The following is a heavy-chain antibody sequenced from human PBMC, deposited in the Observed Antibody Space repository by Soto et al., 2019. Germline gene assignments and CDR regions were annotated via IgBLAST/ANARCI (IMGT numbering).Heavy chain of an antibody. V-gene: IGHV1-58*01. J-gene: IGHJ3*02. CDR2: IVVGSGNT. CDR3: AASDIPVAFAFDI. D-gene: IGHD3-9*01. Sequence: ASVKVSCKASGFTFTSSAVQWVRHARGQRLEWIGWIVVGSGNTNYAQKFQERVTITRDMSTSTAYMELSSLRSEDTALYYCAASDIPVAFAFDIWGQGTMVTV. CDR1: GFTFTSSA.